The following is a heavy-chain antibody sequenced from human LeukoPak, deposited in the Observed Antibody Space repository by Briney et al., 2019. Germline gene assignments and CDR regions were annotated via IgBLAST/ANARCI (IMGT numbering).Heavy chain of an antibody. Sequence: SETLSLTCAVYGGSFSGFYWSWIRQPPGKGLEWIGEIKHSGSTNYNPSLKSRVTISVDTSKNQFSLKLSSVTAADTAVYYCAPHYDYVWGSYRPFDYWGQGTLVTVSS. D-gene: IGHD3-16*02. J-gene: IGHJ4*02. CDR1: GGSFSGFY. V-gene: IGHV4-34*01. CDR3: APHYDYVWGSYRPFDY. CDR2: IKHSGST.